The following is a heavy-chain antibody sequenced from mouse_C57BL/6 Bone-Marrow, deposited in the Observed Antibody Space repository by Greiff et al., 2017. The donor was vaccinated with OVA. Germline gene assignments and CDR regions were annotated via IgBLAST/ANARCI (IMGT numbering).Heavy chain of an antibody. D-gene: IGHD1-1*01. CDR1: GYTFTSYG. CDR2: IYPRSGNT. Sequence: QVQLKQSGAELARPGASVKLSCKASGYTFTSYGISWVKQITGQGLEWIGEIYPRSGNTYYNEKFKGKATLTADKSSSTAYMELRSLTSEDSAVYFCADYYGSSNWYFDVWGTGTTVTVSS. J-gene: IGHJ1*03. CDR3: ADYYGSSNWYFDV. V-gene: IGHV1-81*01.